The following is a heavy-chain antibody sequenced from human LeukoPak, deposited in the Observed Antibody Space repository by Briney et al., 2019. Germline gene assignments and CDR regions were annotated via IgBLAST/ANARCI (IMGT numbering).Heavy chain of an antibody. CDR1: GFTFNSYS. CDR3: ARGAVQD. J-gene: IGHJ4*02. Sequence: GGSLRLSCAASGFTFNSYSMNWVRQAPGKGLEWVSYISSTSGTIYYADSVKGRFTISRDNAENSLYLQMNSLRAEDTAVYYCARGAVQDWGQGTLVTVSS. V-gene: IGHV3-48*01. D-gene: IGHD3-10*01. CDR2: ISSTSGTI.